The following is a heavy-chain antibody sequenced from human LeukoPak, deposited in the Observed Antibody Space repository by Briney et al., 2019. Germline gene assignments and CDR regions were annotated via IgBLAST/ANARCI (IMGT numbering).Heavy chain of an antibody. V-gene: IGHV1-46*01. D-gene: IGHD3-10*01. Sequence: ASVKVSCKASGYTFTSYYMHWVRQAPGQGLEWMGIIIPSGGSTSYAQKFQGRVTMTRDTSTSTVYMELSSLRSEDTAVYYCARVPRRFGEFSHFDYWGQGTLVTVSS. CDR1: GYTFTSYY. J-gene: IGHJ4*02. CDR3: ARVPRRFGEFSHFDY. CDR2: IIPSGGST.